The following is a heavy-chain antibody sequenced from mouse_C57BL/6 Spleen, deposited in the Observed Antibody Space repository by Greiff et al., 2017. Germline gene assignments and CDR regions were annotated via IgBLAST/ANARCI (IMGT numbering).Heavy chain of an antibody. V-gene: IGHV1-69*01. CDR2: IDPSDSYT. Sequence: QVQLKQPGAELVMPGASVKLSCKASGYTFTSYWMHWVKQRPGQGLEWIGEIDPSDSYTNYNQKFKGKSTLTVDKSSSTAYMQLSSLTSEDSAVYYCARQVYYGYAMDYWGQGTSVTVSS. CDR3: ARQVYYGYAMDY. J-gene: IGHJ4*01. D-gene: IGHD1-1*02. CDR1: GYTFTSYW.